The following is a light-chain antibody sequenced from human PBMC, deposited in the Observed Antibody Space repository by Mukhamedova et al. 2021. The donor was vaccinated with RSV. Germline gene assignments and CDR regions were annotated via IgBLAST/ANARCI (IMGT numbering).Light chain of an antibody. Sequence: GERVTLSCRASQSVSSSYLAWYQQKPGQAPRLLIYGASSRATGIPDRFSGSGSGTDFTLTISRLEPEDFAVYYCQQYGSSPPFT. CDR3: QQYGSSPPFT. CDR2: GAS. J-gene: IGKJ3*01. CDR1: QSVSSSY. V-gene: IGKV3-20*01.